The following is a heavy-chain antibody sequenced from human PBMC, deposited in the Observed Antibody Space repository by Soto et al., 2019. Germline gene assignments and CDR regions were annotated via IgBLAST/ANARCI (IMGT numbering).Heavy chain of an antibody. J-gene: IGHJ6*02. CDR3: ARLTTGTPSYGIDV. Sequence: GESLKISCKGSGCNFTNYWIGWVRQMPGKGLEYMGIIYPGDSDTRYSPSFQGQVTVSADKSINTAYLQWSSLKASDTPMYYCARLTTGTPSYGIDVWGQGTTVTVSS. V-gene: IGHV5-51*01. CDR1: GCNFTNYW. D-gene: IGHD1-1*01. CDR2: IYPGDSDT.